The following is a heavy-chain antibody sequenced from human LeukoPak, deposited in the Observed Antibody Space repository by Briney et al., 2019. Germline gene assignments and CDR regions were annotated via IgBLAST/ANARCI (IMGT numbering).Heavy chain of an antibody. Sequence: GGSLRLSCAASGLTFSKYSMTWVRQAPGKGLEWVSVIYSGGSTYYADSVKGRFTISRDNSRNTLYLQMNSLRDDDTAVYYCGLIPGLGYWGQGTLVTVSS. V-gene: IGHV3-53*01. CDR3: GLIPGLGY. J-gene: IGHJ4*02. CDR2: IYSGGST. D-gene: IGHD6-19*01. CDR1: GLTFSKYS.